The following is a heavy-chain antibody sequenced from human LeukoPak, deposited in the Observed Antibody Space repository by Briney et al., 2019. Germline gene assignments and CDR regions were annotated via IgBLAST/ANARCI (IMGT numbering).Heavy chain of an antibody. CDR2: ISWNSGMI. D-gene: IGHD3-16*01. J-gene: IGHJ4*02. CDR1: GFTFDDYA. V-gene: IGHV3-9*01. Sequence: GGSLGPSCEASGFTFDDYAMHWARQGPGKGLEWAAGISWNSGMIGYADSVKGRFTISRDNAKNSLYLQMNSLRAEDTALYYCVKDDSPTYFYAAGLPLEYWGQGTLVTVSS. CDR3: VKDDSPTYFYAAGLPLEY.